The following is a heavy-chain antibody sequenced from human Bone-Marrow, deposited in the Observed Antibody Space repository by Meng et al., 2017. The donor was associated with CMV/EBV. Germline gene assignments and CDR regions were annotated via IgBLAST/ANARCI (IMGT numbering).Heavy chain of an antibody. CDR1: FSDYY. D-gene: IGHD3-22*01. V-gene: IGHV3-11*01. CDR2: ISSSGSTI. CDR3: ARDSGYYYDSSGYYYQFDY. Sequence: FSDYYMSWIRQAPGKGLEWVSYISSSGSTIYYADSVKGRFTISRDNAKNSLYLQMNSLRAEDTAVYYCARDSGYYYDSSGYYYQFDYWGQGTPVTVSS. J-gene: IGHJ4*02.